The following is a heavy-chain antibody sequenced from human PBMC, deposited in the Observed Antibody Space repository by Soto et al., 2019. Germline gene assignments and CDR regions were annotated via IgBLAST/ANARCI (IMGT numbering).Heavy chain of an antibody. Sequence: QVQLVQSGAEVKKPGASVKVSCKASGYTFTSYGISWVRQAPGQGLEWMGWISAYNGNTNYAQKLQGRVTMSTDTSTSTAYMELRSLRSDDTAVYYCARDPLGQWLETEPFDYWGQGTLVTVSS. CDR3: ARDPLGQWLETEPFDY. CDR1: GYTFTSYG. CDR2: ISAYNGNT. J-gene: IGHJ4*02. V-gene: IGHV1-18*01. D-gene: IGHD6-19*01.